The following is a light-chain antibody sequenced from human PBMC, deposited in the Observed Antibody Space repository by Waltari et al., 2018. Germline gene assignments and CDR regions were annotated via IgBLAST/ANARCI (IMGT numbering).Light chain of an antibody. Sequence: DIQMTQSPSTLSASVGDRVTITCRASQSISHWLAWYQQKPGKAPKFLIYKTSNLESGVPSRFSGSGSGTEFTLTISSLQPDDFATYYCQQYNVYSLTFGGGTKVEIK. CDR1: QSISHW. J-gene: IGKJ4*01. CDR3: QQYNVYSLT. V-gene: IGKV1-5*03. CDR2: KTS.